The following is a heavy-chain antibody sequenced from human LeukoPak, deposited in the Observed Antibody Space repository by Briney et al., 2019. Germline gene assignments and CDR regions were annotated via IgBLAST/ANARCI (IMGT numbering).Heavy chain of an antibody. CDR1: GGTFSSYA. D-gene: IGHD2-2*02. CDR2: IIPIFGTA. J-gene: IGHJ3*02. CDR3: AREDCSSTSCYKSGSAFDI. V-gene: IGHV1-69*05. Sequence: SVKVSCKASGGTFSSYAISWVRQAPGQGLEWMGGIIPIFGTANYAQKFQGRVTITTDESTSTAYMELSSLRSEGTAVYYCAREDCSSTSCYKSGSAFDIWGQGTMVTVSS.